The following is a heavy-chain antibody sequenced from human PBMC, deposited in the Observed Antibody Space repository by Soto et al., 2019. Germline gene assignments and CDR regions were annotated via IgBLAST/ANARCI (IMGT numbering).Heavy chain of an antibody. V-gene: IGHV5-51*01. CDR1: GYSFTTYW. J-gene: IGHJ6*02. CDR2: IYLGDFDT. Sequence: GESLKISCKASGYSFTTYWIAWVRQMPGKGLEWMGAIYLGDFDTRYSPSFQGQVTISAGRSSSTAYLQWSGLKASDTATYYCARHEPLYYNFYGMDVWGQGTTVTVSS. CDR3: ARHEPLYYNFYGMDV.